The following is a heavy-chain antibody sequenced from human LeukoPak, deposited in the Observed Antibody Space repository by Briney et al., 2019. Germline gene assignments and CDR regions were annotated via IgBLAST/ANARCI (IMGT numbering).Heavy chain of an antibody. V-gene: IGHV1-2*02. CDR3: ARTPYCSSTSCYFDY. CDR2: INPNSGGT. Sequence: ASVKVSCKASGYTFTGYYMHWVRQAPGQGLEWMGWINPNSGGTNYAQKFQGRVTMTRDTSVSTAYMELSRLRSDDTAVYYCARTPYCSSTSCYFDYWGQGTLVTVSS. CDR1: GYTFTGYY. J-gene: IGHJ4*02. D-gene: IGHD2-2*01.